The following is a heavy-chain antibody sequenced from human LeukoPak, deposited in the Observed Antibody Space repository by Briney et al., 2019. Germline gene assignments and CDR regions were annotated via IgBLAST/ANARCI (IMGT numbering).Heavy chain of an antibody. CDR2: ISSSSSSR. CDR1: GFTFSGYS. V-gene: IGHV3-48*01. J-gene: IGHJ4*02. D-gene: IGHD5-18*01. CDR3: ARDGSSYSYGFSWRSY. Sequence: GGSLRLSCEASGFTFSGYSMNWVRHAPGKGLEWISYISSSSSSRSYVDPVKDRFTISRDNAKFSLYLQMNSLRAEDTAVYYCARDGSSYSYGFSWRSYWGQGTLVTVSS.